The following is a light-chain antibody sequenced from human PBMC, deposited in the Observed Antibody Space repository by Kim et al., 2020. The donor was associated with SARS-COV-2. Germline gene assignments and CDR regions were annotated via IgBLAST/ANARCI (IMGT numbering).Light chain of an antibody. J-gene: IGKJ1*01. CDR2: GAS. Sequence: VDRVTVPCRASQDISNYLSWFQLKPGKAPKLLIYGASALQPGVPSRFSGSGSGTDFTLTVTSLQPEDVATYYCQKCDSAPWTFGQGTKVDIK. CDR3: QKCDSAPWT. V-gene: IGKV1-27*01. CDR1: QDISNY.